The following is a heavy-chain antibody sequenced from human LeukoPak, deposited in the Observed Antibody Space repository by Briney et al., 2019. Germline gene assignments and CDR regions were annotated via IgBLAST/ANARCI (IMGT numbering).Heavy chain of an antibody. V-gene: IGHV4-59*08. D-gene: IGHD5-18*01. CDR3: ARHENTDTAMATFDH. J-gene: IGHJ4*02. CDR2: IHYSGST. CDR1: DGSISTYY. Sequence: PSETLSLTCTVSDGSISTYYWSLIRQPPGKGLEWIGYIHYSGSTNYNPSLKSRVTISIDTSKTQFSLKLGSVTAADTAVYYCARHENTDTAMATFDHWGQGTLVTVSS.